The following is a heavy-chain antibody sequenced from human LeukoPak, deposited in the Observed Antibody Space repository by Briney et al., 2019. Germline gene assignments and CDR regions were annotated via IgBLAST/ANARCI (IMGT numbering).Heavy chain of an antibody. CDR3: VKDLSYESSGSFFDY. J-gene: IGHJ4*02. CDR1: GFTFEDYT. CDR2: ISWDGTT. V-gene: IGHV3-43*01. Sequence: PGGSLRLSCAASGFTFEDYTMHWVRQASGKTLEWVSLISWDGTTYYADSVKGRFTISRDNSKDSLYLQMDTLRSEDTAFYYCVKDLSYESSGSFFDYWGQGTLVTVS. D-gene: IGHD3-22*01.